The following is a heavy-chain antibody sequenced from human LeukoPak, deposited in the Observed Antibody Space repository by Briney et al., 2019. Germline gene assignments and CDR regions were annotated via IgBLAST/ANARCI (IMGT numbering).Heavy chain of an antibody. D-gene: IGHD6-6*01. J-gene: IGHJ4*02. CDR3: ARDRPYSSSSFDY. Sequence: GGSLRLSCAASGFTFSSYSMNWVRQAPGKGLEWVSSISSSSSYIYYADSVKGRFTISGDNAKNSLYLQMNSLRAEDTAVYYCARDRPYSSSSFDYWGQGTLVTVSS. CDR1: GFTFSSYS. CDR2: ISSSSSYI. V-gene: IGHV3-21*01.